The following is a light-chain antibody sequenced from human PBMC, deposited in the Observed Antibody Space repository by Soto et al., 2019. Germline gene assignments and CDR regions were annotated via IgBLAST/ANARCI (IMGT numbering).Light chain of an antibody. J-gene: IGLJ2*01. CDR1: SSDVGSYKF. CDR3: CSYAGSSTLV. V-gene: IGLV2-23*01. Sequence: QSALTQPASVSGSPGQSITISCTGTSSDVGSYKFVSWCQQHPVKAPKLMIYEGSKRPSGVSNRFSGSKSGNTASLTISGLQAEDEADYYCCSYAGSSTLVFGGGTKVTVL. CDR2: EGS.